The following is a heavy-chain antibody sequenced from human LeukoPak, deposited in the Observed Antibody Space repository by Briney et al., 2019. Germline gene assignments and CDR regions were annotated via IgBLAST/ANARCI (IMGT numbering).Heavy chain of an antibody. CDR2: IRYDGSTK. CDR1: GFTFSSYG. J-gene: IGHJ6*03. D-gene: IGHD2-15*01. V-gene: IGHV3-30*02. CDR3: AKDRGGSYYYYYYMDV. Sequence: GGSLRLSRAASGFTFSSYGMHWVRQAPGKGLEWVAFIRYDGSTKYYADSVKGRFTISRDNSKDTLYLQMNSLRAEDTAVFYCAKDRGGSYYYYYYMDVWGKGTTVTVSS.